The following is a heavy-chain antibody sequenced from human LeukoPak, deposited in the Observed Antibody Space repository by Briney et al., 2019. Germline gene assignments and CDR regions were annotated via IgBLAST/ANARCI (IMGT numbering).Heavy chain of an antibody. J-gene: IGHJ6*03. V-gene: IGHV1-8*03. CDR1: GYTFTSYD. Sequence: ASVKVSCKASGYTFTSYDINWVRQATGQGLEWMGWMNPNSGNTGYAQKFQGRVTITRNTSISTAYMELSSLRSEDTAVYYCAMAITGDPYYYYYMDVWGKGTTVTVSS. D-gene: IGHD7-27*01. CDR2: MNPNSGNT. CDR3: AMAITGDPYYYYYMDV.